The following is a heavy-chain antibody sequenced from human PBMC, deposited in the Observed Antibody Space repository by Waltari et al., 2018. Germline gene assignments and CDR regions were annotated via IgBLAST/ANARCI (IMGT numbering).Heavy chain of an antibody. CDR3: ARDPPGMATIGS. D-gene: IGHD5-12*01. J-gene: IGHJ5*02. V-gene: IGHV3-53*01. CDR1: GFTVGHNY. Sequence: EAQLVESGGGLIHPWGCWRRPCAVSGFTVGHNYRSWVRQAPGKGLEWVSVIYSGGSTNYADSVRGRFTISRDNSKNTLFLEMNSLTAEDTAVYYCARDPPGMATIGSWGQGTLVTVSS. CDR2: IYSGGST.